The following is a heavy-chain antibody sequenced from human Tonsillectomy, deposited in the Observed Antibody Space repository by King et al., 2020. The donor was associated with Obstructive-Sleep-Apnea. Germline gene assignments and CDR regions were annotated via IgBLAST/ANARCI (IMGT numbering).Heavy chain of an antibody. Sequence: VQLVESGGGVVQPGRSLRLSCAASGFTFSSYTMHWVRQAPGKGLEWVAVISSDGSTKYYADSVKGRFTISRDNSKNTLYLQMNSLRAEDTAVYYCSRETGGFGELSSSDFDYWGQGTLVTVSS. D-gene: IGHD3-10*01. V-gene: IGHV3-30*04. J-gene: IGHJ4*02. CDR1: GFTFSSYT. CDR2: ISSDGSTK. CDR3: SRETGGFGELSSSDFDY.